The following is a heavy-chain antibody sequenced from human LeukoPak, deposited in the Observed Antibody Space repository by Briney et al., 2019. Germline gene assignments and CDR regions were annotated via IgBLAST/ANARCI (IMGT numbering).Heavy chain of an antibody. J-gene: IGHJ3*01. V-gene: IGHV4-39*01. CDR3: TSRGFRLPLDAFDV. CDR2: IYSDGDT. CDR1: GGPITSSAYY. Sequence: SETLSLTCTVSGGPITSSAYYWVWVRQSPGQGLEWIGSIYSDGDTYYNPSFESRVTIAIETSKNQFSLRLTSVTAADTAVYYCTSRGFRLPLDAFDVWGQGKRVAVSS.